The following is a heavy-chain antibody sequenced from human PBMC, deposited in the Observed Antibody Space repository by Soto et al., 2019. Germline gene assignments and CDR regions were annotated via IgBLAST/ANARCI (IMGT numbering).Heavy chain of an antibody. V-gene: IGHV4-39*01. D-gene: IGHD3-22*01. Sequence: PSEPLSLTCTVSGDSISSNTYYWGWIRQPPGKGQECIGSMFYGGNTYHNTSLNSRVNKSKDNSKNQFNLKQNSVTAADTKVYYCVSPEGYYDSSGYTLDYWGQGALVTVS. J-gene: IGHJ4*02. CDR3: VSPEGYYDSSGYTLDY. CDR1: GDSISSNTYY. CDR2: MFYGGNT.